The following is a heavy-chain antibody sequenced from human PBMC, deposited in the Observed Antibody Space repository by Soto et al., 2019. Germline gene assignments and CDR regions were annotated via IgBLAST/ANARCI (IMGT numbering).Heavy chain of an antibody. D-gene: IGHD7-27*01. V-gene: IGHV3-30*18. J-gene: IGHJ6*02. CDR2: ITYEGSQI. CDR3: AKGRGEMNWANYYGLDV. Sequence: QVQLVESGGGVVQPGRSLSLSCAASGFTFPRFGMHWVRQAPGKGLEWVALITYEGSQIYYADAVKGRFTISRDNGDNTLSLQMDNLRTEDTATYFCAKGRGEMNWANYYGLDVWGQGTTVTVS. CDR1: GFTFPRFG.